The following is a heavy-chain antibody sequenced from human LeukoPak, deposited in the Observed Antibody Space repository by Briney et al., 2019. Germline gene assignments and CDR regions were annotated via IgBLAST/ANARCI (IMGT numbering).Heavy chain of an antibody. CDR2: IYYSGST. D-gene: IGHD6-13*01. J-gene: IGHJ4*02. CDR1: GWTISRSTYY. V-gene: IGHV4-39*01. Sequence: SETLSLTCTVSGWTISRSTYYWGWIPPPPGKGLEWIGSIYYSGSTYYNPSLKSRVTISVDTSKNQFCLKLSSVTAADTAVYYCASIAAAGNEWGQGTLVTVSS. CDR3: ASIAAAGNE.